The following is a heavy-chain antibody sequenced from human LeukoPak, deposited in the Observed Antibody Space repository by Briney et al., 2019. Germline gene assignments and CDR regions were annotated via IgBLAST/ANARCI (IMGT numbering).Heavy chain of an antibody. CDR1: GGSISSYY. V-gene: IGHV4-4*07. Sequence: SETLSLTCTVSGGSISSYYWSWIRQPAGKGLEWIGRIYTSGSTNYNPSLKSRVTMSVDTSKNQFSLKLSSVTAADTAVHYCARHYYDSSGYYFPPPGNAFDIWGQGTMVTVSS. D-gene: IGHD3-22*01. CDR3: ARHYYDSSGYYFPPPGNAFDI. J-gene: IGHJ3*02. CDR2: IYTSGST.